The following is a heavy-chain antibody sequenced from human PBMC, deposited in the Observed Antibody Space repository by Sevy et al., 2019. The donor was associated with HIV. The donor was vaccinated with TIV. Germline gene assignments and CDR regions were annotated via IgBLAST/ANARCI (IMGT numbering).Heavy chain of an antibody. CDR2: IYYSGTT. Sequence: SETLSLTCTVSGGSISSGGYYWSWIRQHPGKGLEWIGYIYYSGTTYSNPSLKSRVTISVDTSKNQFSLKLSSVTAADTAVYYCARVHYYDSITIKPSLFDYWGQGTLVTVSS. V-gene: IGHV4-31*03. J-gene: IGHJ4*02. CDR1: GGSISSGGYY. D-gene: IGHD3-22*01. CDR3: ARVHYYDSITIKPSLFDY.